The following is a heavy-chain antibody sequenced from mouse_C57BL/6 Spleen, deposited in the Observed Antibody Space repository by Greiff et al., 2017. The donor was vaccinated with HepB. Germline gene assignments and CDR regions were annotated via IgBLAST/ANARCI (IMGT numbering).Heavy chain of an antibody. D-gene: IGHD2-3*01. J-gene: IGHJ3*01. CDR3: ARKGGYDGYSFAY. CDR1: GYTFTDYN. Sequence: EVQLQQSGPELVKPGASVKMSCKASGYTFTDYNMHWVKQSHGKSLEWIGYLNPNNGGTSYNQKFKGKATLTVNKSSSTAYMELRSLTSEDSAVYYCARKGGYDGYSFAYWGQGTLVTVSA. V-gene: IGHV1-22*01. CDR2: LNPNNGGT.